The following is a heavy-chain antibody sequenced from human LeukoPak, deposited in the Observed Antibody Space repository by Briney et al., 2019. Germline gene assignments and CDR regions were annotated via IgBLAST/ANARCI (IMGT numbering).Heavy chain of an antibody. J-gene: IGHJ5*02. CDR3: ARSPVGVRKKHDL. CDR2: MNPTSGHT. D-gene: IGHD3-10*01. Sequence: ASVKVSCKASGYTSTSYDINWVRQAPGQGLEWMGWMNPTSGHTGYVQKFQGRITMTRDTSVSTAYMELNSLTSEDTAVYYCARSPVGVRKKHDLWGQGTLVIVSS. CDR1: GYTSTSYD. V-gene: IGHV1-8*01.